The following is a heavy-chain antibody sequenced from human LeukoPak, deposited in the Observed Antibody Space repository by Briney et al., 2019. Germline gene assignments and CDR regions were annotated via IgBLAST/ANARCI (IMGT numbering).Heavy chain of an antibody. CDR2: IYYSGST. CDR3: AGTRRATVTSYYYYYMDV. V-gene: IGHV4-39*07. D-gene: IGHD4-17*01. J-gene: IGHJ6*03. Sequence: SETLSLTCTVSGGSISSSNYYWGWIRQPPGRGLEWIGTIYYSGSTYYNPSLKSRVTISVDTSKKQFSLKLTSVTAADTAVYYCAGTRRATVTSYYYYYMDVWGKGTTVTVSS. CDR1: GGSISSSNYY.